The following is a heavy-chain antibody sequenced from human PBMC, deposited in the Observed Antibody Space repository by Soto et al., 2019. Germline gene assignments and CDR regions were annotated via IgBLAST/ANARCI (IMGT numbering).Heavy chain of an antibody. CDR3: ALSNYHGSGSPYDY. V-gene: IGHV3-23*01. J-gene: IGHJ4*01. D-gene: IGHD3-10*01. CDR2: LTPRGFNT. CDR1: GFTFSDRA. Sequence: EVQLLESGGDLVQPGGSLRLSCAASGFTFSDRAMTWVRQAPGKGLEWVSALTPRGFNTYYTVSVRGRFTIYRDNSRNTLYLEMKSLRAEYTATYYCALSNYHGSGSPYDYWGHGTLVAVSS.